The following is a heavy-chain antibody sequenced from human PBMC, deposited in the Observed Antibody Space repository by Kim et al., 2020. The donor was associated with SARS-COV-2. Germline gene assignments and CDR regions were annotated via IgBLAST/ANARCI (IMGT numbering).Heavy chain of an antibody. CDR3: ARGVVVVPAAKREWLRPIDY. CDR2: IYSGGST. J-gene: IGHJ4*02. CDR1: GFTVSSNY. V-gene: IGHV3-53*01. Sequence: GGSLRLSCAASGFTVSSNYMSWVRQAPGKGLEWVSVIYSGGSTYYADSVKGRFTISRDNSKNTLYLQMNSLRAEDTAVYYCARGVVVVPAAKREWLRPIDYWGQGTLVTVSS. D-gene: IGHD2-2*01.